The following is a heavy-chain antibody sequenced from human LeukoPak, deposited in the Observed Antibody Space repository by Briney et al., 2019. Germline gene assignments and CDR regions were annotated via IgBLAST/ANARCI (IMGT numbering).Heavy chain of an antibody. J-gene: IGHJ3*01. D-gene: IGHD2-2*01. CDR1: GFTFSDYW. Sequence: GGSLRLSCVASGFTFSDYWMTWVRQAPGKGLEWVANIKQDGSEKYYVDSVKGRFTISRDNAKNSLYLQMNSLRAEDTAVYYCSVKPASVAFDLWGQGTMVTVSS. V-gene: IGHV3-7*01. CDR3: SVKPASVAFDL. CDR2: IKQDGSEK.